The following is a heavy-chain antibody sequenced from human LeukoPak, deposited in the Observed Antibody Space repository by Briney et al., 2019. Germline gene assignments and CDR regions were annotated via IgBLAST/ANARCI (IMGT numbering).Heavy chain of an antibody. V-gene: IGHV1-2*02. J-gene: IGHJ4*02. D-gene: IGHD3-16*01. CDR1: GYTLIDYS. CDR3: ARDFFSEITYHGEIAYFDQ. Sequence: ASVKVSCKTFGYTLIDYSIHWVRQAPGQGLEWMGWINPHSGATKYGQKFQGRVTVTRDTSISTAYMEVTRLNSDDTAIYYCARDFFSEITYHGEIAYFDQWGPGTLVSVPS. CDR2: INPHSGAT.